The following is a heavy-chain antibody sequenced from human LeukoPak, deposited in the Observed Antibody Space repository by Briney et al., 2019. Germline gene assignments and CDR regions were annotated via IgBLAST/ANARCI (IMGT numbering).Heavy chain of an antibody. D-gene: IGHD2-8*01. CDR2: IKSKTDGGTT. Sequence: KPGGSLRLSCAASGFTFSDAWMSWVRQAPGKGLEWVGRIKSKTDGGTTDYAAPVKGRFTISRDDSKNTLYLQMNSLRAEDTAAYYCARAGHCTNGICYTADFDYWGQGTLVTVSS. V-gene: IGHV3-15*01. CDR1: GFTFSDAW. CDR3: ARAGHCTNGICYTADFDY. J-gene: IGHJ4*02.